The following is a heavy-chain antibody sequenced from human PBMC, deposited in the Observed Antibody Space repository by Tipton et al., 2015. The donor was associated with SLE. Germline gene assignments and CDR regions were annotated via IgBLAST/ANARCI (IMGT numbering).Heavy chain of an antibody. CDR1: GGSISSGSYY. CDR2: IYTSGST. CDR3: ARDRRGSWAAFDI. V-gene: IGHV4-61*09. D-gene: IGHD1-26*01. Sequence: LRLSCTVSGGSISSGSYYWSWIRQPAGKGLEWIGYIYTSGSTNYNPSLKSRATISGDTSKNQFSLKLSSVTAADTAVYYCARDRRGSWAAFDIWGQGTMVTVSS. J-gene: IGHJ3*02.